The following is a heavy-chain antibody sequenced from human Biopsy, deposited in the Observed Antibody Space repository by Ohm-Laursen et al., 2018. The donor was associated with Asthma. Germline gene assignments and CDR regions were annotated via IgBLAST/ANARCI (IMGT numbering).Heavy chain of an antibody. Sequence: SLRLSCAAFGFTFSGYSMNWVRQAPGKGLEWVSYINYKSSSIYYADSVKGRFTISRDNAKNSLYLQMNSLRDEDTAVYYCARMITIFGVVSRGMDVWGQGTTVTVSS. CDR1: GFTFSGYS. CDR3: ARMITIFGVVSRGMDV. V-gene: IGHV3-48*02. CDR2: INYKSSSI. J-gene: IGHJ6*02. D-gene: IGHD3-3*01.